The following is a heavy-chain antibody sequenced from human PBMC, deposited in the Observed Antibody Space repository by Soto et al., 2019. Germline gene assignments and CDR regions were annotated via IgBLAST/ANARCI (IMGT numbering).Heavy chain of an antibody. CDR2: IITNGGIT. D-gene: IGHD1-1*01. Sequence: PGVSRRFSCSAARFTLSTYAMHWVRQAPGKGLEYLSGIITNGGITYDADSMKGIFTIYRDNSKNTLFLQMCCLRVADTAVSHCAKSETVSGTMLTYWGQRTLVTVSS. V-gene: IGHV3-64D*06. CDR1: RFTLSTYA. CDR3: AKSETVSGTMLTY. J-gene: IGHJ4*02.